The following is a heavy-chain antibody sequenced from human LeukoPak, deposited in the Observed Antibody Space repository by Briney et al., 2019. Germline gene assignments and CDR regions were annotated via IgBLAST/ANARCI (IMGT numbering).Heavy chain of an antibody. Sequence: PEASVKVSCKASGYTFTGYYMHWVRQAPGQGLEWMGRINPNSGGTNYAQKFQGRVTMTRDTSISTAYMELRSLRSDDTAVYYCARVPSYYYGSGSQYWGQGTLVTVSS. CDR2: INPNSGGT. D-gene: IGHD3-10*01. CDR1: GYTFTGYY. CDR3: ARVPSYYYGSGSQY. V-gene: IGHV1-2*06. J-gene: IGHJ4*02.